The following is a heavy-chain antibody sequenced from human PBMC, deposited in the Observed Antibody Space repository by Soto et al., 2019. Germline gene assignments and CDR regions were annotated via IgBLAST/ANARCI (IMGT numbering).Heavy chain of an antibody. D-gene: IGHD3-9*01. CDR3: AKDDFDSEVRWFDP. J-gene: IGHJ5*02. CDR1: VFIFSSFG. Sequence: QVQLVESGGGVVEPGRSLRLSCAASVFIFSSFGMHWVRQAPGKGLEWVAVISFDGSDQYYADSVKGRFTISRDNSKNTVYLQLNSLRADDTALYYCAKDDFDSEVRWFDPWGQGTLVTVSS. CDR2: ISFDGSDQ. V-gene: IGHV3-30*18.